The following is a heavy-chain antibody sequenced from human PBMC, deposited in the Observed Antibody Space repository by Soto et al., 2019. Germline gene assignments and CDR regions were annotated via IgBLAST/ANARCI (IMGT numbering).Heavy chain of an antibody. J-gene: IGHJ6*02. Sequence: GGSLRLSCAASGFTFSSYSMNWVRQAPGKGLEWVSSISSSSSYIYYADSVKGRFTISRDNAKNSLYLQMNSLRAEDTAVYYCAGPQYSSYGVGMDVWGQGTTVTVSS. CDR3: AGPQYSSYGVGMDV. CDR2: ISSSSSYI. D-gene: IGHD6-6*01. CDR1: GFTFSSYS. V-gene: IGHV3-21*01.